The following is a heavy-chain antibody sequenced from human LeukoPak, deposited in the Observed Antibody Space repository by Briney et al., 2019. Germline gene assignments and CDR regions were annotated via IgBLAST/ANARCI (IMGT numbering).Heavy chain of an antibody. V-gene: IGHV4-59*01. CDR2: IYYSGST. CDR3: ASSGLSSPPGY. J-gene: IGHJ4*02. Sequence: SETLSLTCTVSGGSISSYYWSWIRQPPGKGLEWIGYIYYSGSTDYNPSLKSRVTISVDTSKNQFSLKLSSVTAADTAVYYCASSGLSSPPGYWGQGTLVTVSS. CDR1: GGSISSYY. D-gene: IGHD6-13*01.